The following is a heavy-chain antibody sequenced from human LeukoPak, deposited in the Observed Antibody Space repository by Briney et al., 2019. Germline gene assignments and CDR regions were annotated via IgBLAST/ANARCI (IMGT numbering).Heavy chain of an antibody. Sequence: ASVTVSCKSSGYTFTDYYLHWVRQAPGQGLEWMGWINPNSGDTNYAQKFQGRVTMTRDTSINTAYMELSRLRSDDTAVYHCARDLTMFVVVPGYWGQGTLVTVSS. V-gene: IGHV1-2*02. J-gene: IGHJ4*02. CDR1: GYTFTDYY. CDR2: INPNSGDT. D-gene: IGHD3-10*02. CDR3: ARDLTMFVVVPGY.